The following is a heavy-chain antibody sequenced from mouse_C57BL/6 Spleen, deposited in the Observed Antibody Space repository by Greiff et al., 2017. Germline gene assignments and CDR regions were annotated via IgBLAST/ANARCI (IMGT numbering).Heavy chain of an antibody. Sequence: EVQVVESGGGLVQPKGSLKLSCAASGFSFNTYAMNWVRQAPGKGLEWVARIRSKSNNYATYYADSVKDRFTISRDDSESMLYLQMNNLKTEDTAMYYCVREGIYYGYDWAWFAYWGQGTLVTVSA. V-gene: IGHV10-1*01. CDR1: GFSFNTYA. D-gene: IGHD2-2*01. CDR2: IRSKSNNYAT. CDR3: VREGIYYGYDWAWFAY. J-gene: IGHJ3*01.